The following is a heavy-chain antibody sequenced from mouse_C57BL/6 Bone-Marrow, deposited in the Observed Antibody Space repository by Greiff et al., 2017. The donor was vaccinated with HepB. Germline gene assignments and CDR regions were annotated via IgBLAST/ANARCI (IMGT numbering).Heavy chain of an antibody. CDR3: ARWGGYDVGAMDY. D-gene: IGHD2-2*01. V-gene: IGHV1-50*01. CDR2: IDPSDSYT. Sequence: QVQLKQPGAELVKPGASVKLSCKASGYTFTSYWMQWVKQRPGQGLEWIGEIDPSDSYTNYNQKFKGKATLTVDTSSSTAYMQLSSLTSEDSAVYYCARWGGYDVGAMDYWGQGTSVTVSS. CDR1: GYTFTSYW. J-gene: IGHJ4*01.